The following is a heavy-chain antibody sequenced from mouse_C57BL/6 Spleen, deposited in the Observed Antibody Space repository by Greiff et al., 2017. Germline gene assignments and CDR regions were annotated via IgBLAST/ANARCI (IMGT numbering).Heavy chain of an antibody. J-gene: IGHJ1*03. CDR3: ARQVRYPAWYFDV. V-gene: IGHV2-6-1*01. CDR1: GFSLTSYG. CDR2: IGSDGST. D-gene: IGHD2-13*01. Sequence: QVQLKESGPGLVAPSQSLSISCTVSGFSLTSYGVHWVRQPPGKGLAWLVVIGSDGSTTYNTALKSRLSISTDNSKSQVSLKMNSLQTDDTAMYYWARQVRYPAWYFDVWGTGTTVTVAS.